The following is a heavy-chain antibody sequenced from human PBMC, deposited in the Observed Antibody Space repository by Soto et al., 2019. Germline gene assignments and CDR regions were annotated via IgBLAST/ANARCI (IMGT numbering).Heavy chain of an antibody. J-gene: IGHJ3*02. CDR3: ARSREQWLVDAFDI. V-gene: IGHV4-34*01. CDR2: VNPTGTT. D-gene: IGHD6-19*01. Sequence: PPETLSPTCAVYGGSFSAYCWSRIPQSPGKELEWIGEVNPTGTTKYNPSLKSRVTMSLHTSKNQFSLNLNSVTAADTALYSCARSREQWLVDAFDIWGQGTMVTVSS. CDR1: GGSFSAYC.